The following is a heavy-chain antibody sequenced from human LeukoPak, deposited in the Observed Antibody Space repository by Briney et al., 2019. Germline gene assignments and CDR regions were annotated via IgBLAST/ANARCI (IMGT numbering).Heavy chain of an antibody. CDR2: ISWDGGST. CDR3: ARDSYGGNSGLDAFDI. J-gene: IGHJ3*02. V-gene: IGHV3-43*01. Sequence: GGSLRLSCAASGFTFDDYTMHWVRQAPGKGLEWVSLISWDGGSTYYADSVKGRFTISRDNAKNSLYLQMNSLRAEDTAVYYCARDSYGGNSGLDAFDIWGQGTMVTVSS. CDR1: GFTFDDYT. D-gene: IGHD4-23*01.